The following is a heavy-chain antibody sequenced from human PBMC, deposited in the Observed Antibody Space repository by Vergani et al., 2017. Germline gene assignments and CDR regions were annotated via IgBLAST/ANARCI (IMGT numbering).Heavy chain of an antibody. CDR1: GGSISSYY. D-gene: IGHD3-10*01. Sequence: QVQLQESGPGLVKPSETLSLTCTVSGGSISSYYWSWIRQPPGKGLELIGYIYYSGSTNYNPSLKSRVTISVDTSKNQFSLKLSSVTAADTAVYYFARALSGGFGPLRYYYYGMDVWGQGTTVTVSS. CDR2: IYYSGST. J-gene: IGHJ6*02. CDR3: ARALSGGFGPLRYYYYGMDV. V-gene: IGHV4-59*01.